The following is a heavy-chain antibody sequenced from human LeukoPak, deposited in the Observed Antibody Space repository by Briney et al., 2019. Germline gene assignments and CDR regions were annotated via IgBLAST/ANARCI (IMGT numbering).Heavy chain of an antibody. CDR2: ISYDGSNK. Sequence: GGSLRLSCAASGFTFSSYGMHWVRQAPGKGLEWVAVISYDGSNKYYADSVKGRFTISRDNSKNTLYLQMNSLRAEDTAVYYCAKGDRQIAAAESVWGMDVWGQGTTVTVSS. J-gene: IGHJ6*02. CDR1: GFTFSSYG. V-gene: IGHV3-30*18. CDR3: AKGDRQIAAAESVWGMDV. D-gene: IGHD6-13*01.